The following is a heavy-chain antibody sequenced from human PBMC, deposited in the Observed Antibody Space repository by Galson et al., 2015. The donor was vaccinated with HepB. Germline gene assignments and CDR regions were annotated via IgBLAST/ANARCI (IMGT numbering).Heavy chain of an antibody. D-gene: IGHD4-17*01. CDR1: GFTFSSYG. Sequence: SLRLSCAASGFTFSSYGMHWVRQAPGKGLEWVAVISYDGSNKYYADSVKGRFTISRDNSKNTLYLQMNSLRAEDTAVYYCAKDFNVDYAFDYWGQGTLVTVSS. J-gene: IGHJ4*02. V-gene: IGHV3-30*18. CDR3: AKDFNVDYAFDY. CDR2: ISYDGSNK.